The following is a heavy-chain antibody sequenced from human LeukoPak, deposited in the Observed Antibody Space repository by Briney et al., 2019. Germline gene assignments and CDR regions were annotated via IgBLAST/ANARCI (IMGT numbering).Heavy chain of an antibody. Sequence: SETLSLTCTVSGYSISSGYYWGWIRQPPGKGLEWIGTFYHSGSTYYNPSLRSRVTISVDTSKNQFSLKLSSVTAADTAVYFCARVAAAGNYYFDYWGQGTLVTVSS. CDR2: FYHSGST. V-gene: IGHV4-38-2*02. CDR3: ARVAAAGNYYFDY. J-gene: IGHJ4*02. CDR1: GYSISSGYY. D-gene: IGHD6-13*01.